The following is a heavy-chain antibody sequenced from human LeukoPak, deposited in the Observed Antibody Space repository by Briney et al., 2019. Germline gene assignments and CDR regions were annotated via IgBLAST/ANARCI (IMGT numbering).Heavy chain of an antibody. CDR1: GFTFSSYV. D-gene: IGHD1-26*01. CDR3: EASWHY. V-gene: IGHV3-30*03. J-gene: IGHJ4*02. Sequence: TGGSLRLSCSASGFTFSSYVMHWVRQAPGKGLEWVATMSYDEDNIYYADSVKGRFTISRDNSKDTLFLQMNSLKIEDTAIYYCEASWHYWGQGTLVTVSS. CDR2: MSYDEDNI.